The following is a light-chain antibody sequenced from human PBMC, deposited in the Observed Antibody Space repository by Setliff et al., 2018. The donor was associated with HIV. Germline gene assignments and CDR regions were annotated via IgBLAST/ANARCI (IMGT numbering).Light chain of an antibody. V-gene: IGLV2-14*03. J-gene: IGLJ1*01. Sequence: QSALTQPASVSGSPGQSITISCTGTSSDVGGYNYVSWYQQHPGKAPKLMIYDVSDRPSGVSNRFSGSKSDNPASLTISGLQAEDEADYYCSSYTSSSTYVFGTGTKVTVL. CDR1: SSDVGGYNY. CDR2: DVS. CDR3: SSYTSSSTYV.